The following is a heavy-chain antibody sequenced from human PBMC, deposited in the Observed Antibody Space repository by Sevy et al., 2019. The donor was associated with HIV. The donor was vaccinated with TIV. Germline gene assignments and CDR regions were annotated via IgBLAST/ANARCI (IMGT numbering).Heavy chain of an antibody. CDR3: ARDLYCTITSCYYYMDV. J-gene: IGHJ6*03. Sequence: GGSLRLSCAASGFAFSDHYMDWVSQAPGKGLEWVGRVKNRVNSYSTEYAASVKGRFTISRDDSKNSLYLQMNSLGSEDTAVYFCARDLYCTITSCYYYMDVWGKGTTVTVSS. D-gene: IGHD2-2*01. V-gene: IGHV3-72*01. CDR2: VKNRVNSYST. CDR1: GFAFSDHY.